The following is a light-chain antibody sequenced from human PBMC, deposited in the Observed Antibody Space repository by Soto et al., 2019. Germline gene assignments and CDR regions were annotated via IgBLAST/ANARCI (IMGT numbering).Light chain of an antibody. CDR1: QSISSW. J-gene: IGKJ1*01. CDR2: KAS. V-gene: IGKV1-5*03. CDR3: QQYNSYPT. Sequence: DIQMTQSPSTLSASVGDRVTITCRASQSISSWLAWYQQKPGKAPKLLIYKASSLESGVPSRFSGSGSGTEFTLNISSLQPDDFANYSCQQYNSYPTFGQGTKVEIK.